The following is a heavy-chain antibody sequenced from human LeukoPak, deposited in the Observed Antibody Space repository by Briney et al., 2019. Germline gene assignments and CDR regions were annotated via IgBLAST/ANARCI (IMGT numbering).Heavy chain of an antibody. J-gene: IGHJ6*03. CDR1: GGSISSGGYY. CDR3: AREDFVSYYMDV. V-gene: IGHV4-31*03. CDR2: IYYSRST. Sequence: SETLSLTCTVSGGSISSGGYYWSWIRQHPGKGLEWIGYIYYSRSTYYNPSLKSRVTISVDTSKNQFSLKLSSVTAADTAVYYCAREDFVSYYMDVWGKGTTVTVSS. D-gene: IGHD3-3*01.